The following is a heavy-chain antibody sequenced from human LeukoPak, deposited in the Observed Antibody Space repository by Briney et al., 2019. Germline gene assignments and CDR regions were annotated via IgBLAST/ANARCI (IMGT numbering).Heavy chain of an antibody. CDR3: ARAPGFYFYLDY. Sequence: GGSLRLSCVASGFTLSGYWMSWVRQAPGKGLEWVSVIYSASNTYYADSVEGRFTISRDNSKNTLYLQMNSLRAEDTATYYCARAPGFYFYLDYWGQGTLVTVSS. CDR2: IYSASNT. J-gene: IGHJ4*02. V-gene: IGHV3-53*01. CDR1: GFTLSGYW. D-gene: IGHD3-22*01.